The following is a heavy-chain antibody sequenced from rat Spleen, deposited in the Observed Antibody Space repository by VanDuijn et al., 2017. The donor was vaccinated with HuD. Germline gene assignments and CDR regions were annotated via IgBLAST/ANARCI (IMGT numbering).Heavy chain of an antibody. J-gene: IGHJ4*01. CDR2: ISNTGGTT. V-gene: IGHV5-31*01. Sequence: EVQLVESGGGLVQPGRSLKLSCEASGFTFKDYWMTWIRQAPGKGLEWVASISNTGGTTNYPDSVKGRFTISRDNAKSTLYLQMDSRRSEDTATYYCARRYDAWGQGASVTVSS. CDR3: ARRYDA. CDR1: GFTFKDYW. D-gene: IGHD1-2*01.